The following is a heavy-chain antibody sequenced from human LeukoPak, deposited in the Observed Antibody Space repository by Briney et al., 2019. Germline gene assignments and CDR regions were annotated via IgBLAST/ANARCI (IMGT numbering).Heavy chain of an antibody. J-gene: IGHJ4*02. CDR2: IIPIFGTA. Sequence: SVKVSCKASGGTFSSYAISWVRQAPGQGLEWMGGIIPIFGTANYAQKFQGRVTITADESKSTAYMELSSLRSEDTAVYYCARGPTQGTIFGVVIIPQFDYFDYWGQGTLVTVSS. V-gene: IGHV1-69*13. CDR1: GGTFSSYA. D-gene: IGHD3-3*01. CDR3: ARGPTQGTIFGVVIIPQFDYFDY.